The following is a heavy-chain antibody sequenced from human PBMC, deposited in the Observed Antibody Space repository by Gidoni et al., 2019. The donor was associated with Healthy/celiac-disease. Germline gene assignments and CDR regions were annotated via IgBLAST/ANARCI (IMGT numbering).Heavy chain of an antibody. J-gene: IGHJ4*02. D-gene: IGHD1-26*01. Sequence: VQLVESGGGLVKPGGSLILSCAASGFPFSRYSMNWVRQAPGKGLEWVASISSSSSYIYYAESVKGRFTIARENAKNALYLQRNSLRAEDTAVYYCARESEEELLLLDFDYWGQGTLVTVSS. CDR3: ARESEEELLLLDFDY. CDR2: ISSSSSYI. V-gene: IGHV3-21*01. CDR1: GFPFSRYS.